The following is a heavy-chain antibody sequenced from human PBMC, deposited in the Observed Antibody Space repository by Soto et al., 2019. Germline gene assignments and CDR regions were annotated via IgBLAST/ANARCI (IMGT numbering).Heavy chain of an antibody. J-gene: IGHJ6*02. V-gene: IGHV1-69*01. CDR2: IIPIFGTA. D-gene: IGHD3-10*01. CDR3: ASEYGSGSSYYYYYGMDV. CDR1: GGTFSSYA. Sequence: QVQLVQSGAEVKKPGSSVKVSCKASGGTFSSYAISWVRQAPGQGLEWMGGIIPIFGTANYAQKFQGRVTITADESTSSAYMELSSLRSEDTAVYYFASEYGSGSSYYYYYGMDVWGQGTTVTVSS.